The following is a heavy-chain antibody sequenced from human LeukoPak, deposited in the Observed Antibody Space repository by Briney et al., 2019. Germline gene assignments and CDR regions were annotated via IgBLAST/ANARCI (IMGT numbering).Heavy chain of an antibody. CDR2: ISGSGDRT. Sequence: GGSLRLSCVASAFTFSSNAMSWVRRAPGKGLEWVSVISGSGDRTYYADSVKGRFTISRDNSKNTPYLQMNSLRAGDTAIYYCAKVLGSGWSPFDYWGQGTLVTVSS. CDR1: AFTFSSNA. V-gene: IGHV3-23*01. CDR3: AKVLGSGWSPFDY. J-gene: IGHJ4*02. D-gene: IGHD6-19*01.